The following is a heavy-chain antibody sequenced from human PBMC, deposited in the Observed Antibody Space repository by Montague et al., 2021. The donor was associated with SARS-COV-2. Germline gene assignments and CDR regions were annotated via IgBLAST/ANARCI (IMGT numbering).Heavy chain of an antibody. J-gene: IGHJ3*02. CDR1: GYSFTSYW. V-gene: IGHV5-51*07. Sequence: QSGAEVKEPGESLKISCKGSGYSFTSYWIGWVHQMPGKGLEWMGIIYPGDSDTRYSPSFQGQVTISADESISAAYLQWSSLKASDTAIYYCARVTDYYYDTSGYWDAFDIWGQGTMVTVSS. CDR3: ARVTDYYYDTSGYWDAFDI. D-gene: IGHD3-22*01. CDR2: IYPGDSDT.